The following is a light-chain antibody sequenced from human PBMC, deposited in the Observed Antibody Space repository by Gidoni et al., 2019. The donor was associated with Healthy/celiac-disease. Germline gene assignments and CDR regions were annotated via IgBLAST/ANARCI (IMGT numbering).Light chain of an antibody. CDR2: AAS. J-gene: IGKJ4*01. Sequence: AIRMTQSPSSFSASTGDRVTIPCRASQGISSYLAWYQQKPGKAPKLLIYAASTLQSGVPSRFSGSGSGTEFTLTISCLQSEDFATYYCQQYYSYPLLTFGGGTKVEIK. CDR1: QGISSY. V-gene: IGKV1-8*01. CDR3: QQYYSYPLLT.